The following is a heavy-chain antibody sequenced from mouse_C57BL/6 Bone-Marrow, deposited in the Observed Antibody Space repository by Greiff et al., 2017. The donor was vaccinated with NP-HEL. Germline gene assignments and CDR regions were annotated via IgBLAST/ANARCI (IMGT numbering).Heavy chain of an antibody. CDR1: GYTFTDYY. CDR3: AREDGGVYFDY. V-gene: IGHV1-26*01. Sequence: EVQLQQSGPELVKPGASVKISCKASGYTFTDYYMNWVKQSHGKSLEWIGDINPNNGGTSYNQKFKGKATLTVDKSSSTAYMELRSLTSEDSAVYYCAREDGGVYFDYWGQGTTLTVSS. J-gene: IGHJ2*01. CDR2: INPNNGGT.